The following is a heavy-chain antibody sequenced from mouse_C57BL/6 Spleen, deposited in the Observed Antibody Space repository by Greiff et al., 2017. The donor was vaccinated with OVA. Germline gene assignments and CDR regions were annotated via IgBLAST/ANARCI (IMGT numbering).Heavy chain of an antibody. CDR1: GFTFSDYY. CDR2: ISNGGGSI. V-gene: IGHV5-12*01. Sequence: EVKLMESGGGLVQPGGSLKLSCAASGFTFSDYYMYWVRQTPEKRLEWVAYISNGGGSIYYPDTVKGRFTISRDNAKNTLYLHISSLKSEDTAMYYCARSDGGAMDYWGQGTSVTVSS. J-gene: IGHJ4*01. D-gene: IGHD2-3*01. CDR3: ARSDGGAMDY.